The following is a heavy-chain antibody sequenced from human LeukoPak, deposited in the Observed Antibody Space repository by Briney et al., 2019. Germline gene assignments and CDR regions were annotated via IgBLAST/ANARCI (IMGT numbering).Heavy chain of an antibody. Sequence: PSETLSLTCTVSGGSISSSSYYWGWIRQPPGKGLEWIGSIYYSGSTYYNPSLKSRLTISVDTSKNQFSLKLSSVTAADTAVYYCARRRQGVFDYWGQGTLVTVSS. J-gene: IGHJ4*02. V-gene: IGHV4-39*01. CDR1: GGSISSSSYY. CDR3: ARRRQGVFDY. CDR2: IYYSGST.